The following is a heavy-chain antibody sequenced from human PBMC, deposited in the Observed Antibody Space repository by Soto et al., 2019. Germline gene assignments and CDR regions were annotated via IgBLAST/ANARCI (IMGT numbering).Heavy chain of an antibody. CDR3: ARGGSAERQAGGDFYHYYPMDV. Sequence: EVQLVESGGGLVTFGGSLRLSCASSGFTFASYNMLWVRQAPGKGLEWVAAISHQSDYIYHADSVKGRFTVSRDNAKNSLVLEMPIQRDEDTAVYYCARGGSAERQAGGDFYHYYPMDVWGQGTTVTVSS. V-gene: IGHV3-21*02. J-gene: IGHJ6*02. D-gene: IGHD3-22*01. CDR2: ISHQSDYI. CDR1: GFTFASYN.